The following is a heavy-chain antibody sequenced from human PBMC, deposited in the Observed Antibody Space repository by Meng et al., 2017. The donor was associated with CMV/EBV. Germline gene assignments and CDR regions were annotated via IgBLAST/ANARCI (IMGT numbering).Heavy chain of an antibody. CDR1: GFTFSSYA. J-gene: IGHJ6*02. Sequence: GGPLRLSCAASGFTFSSYAMHWVRQAPGKGLEWVTVISYDGSNKYYADSVKGRFTISRDNSKNTLYLQMNSLRAEDTAVYYCARDRKAAAKGYYYGMDVWGQGTTVTVSS. D-gene: IGHD2-2*01. CDR3: ARDRKAAAKGYYYGMDV. V-gene: IGHV3-30-3*01. CDR2: ISYDGSNK.